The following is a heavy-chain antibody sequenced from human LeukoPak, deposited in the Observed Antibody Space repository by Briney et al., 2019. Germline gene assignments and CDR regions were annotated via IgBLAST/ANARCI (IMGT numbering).Heavy chain of an antibody. CDR1: GYSISSGYY. Sequence: SETLSLTCAVSGYSISSGYYWGWIRQPAGKGLEWIGRIYTSGSTNYNPSLKSRVTISVDTSKNQFSLKLSSVTAADTAVYYCAREVLWFGESAATYYMDVWGKGTTVTVSS. CDR3: AREVLWFGESAATYYMDV. J-gene: IGHJ6*03. D-gene: IGHD3-10*01. V-gene: IGHV4-61*02. CDR2: IYTSGST.